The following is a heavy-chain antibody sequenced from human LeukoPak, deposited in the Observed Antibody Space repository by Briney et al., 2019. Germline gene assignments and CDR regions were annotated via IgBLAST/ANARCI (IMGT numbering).Heavy chain of an antibody. CDR1: GGTFSSYA. Sequence: SVKVSCKASGGTFSSYAISWVRQAPGQGLEWMGGIIPIFGTANYAQKFQGRVTITTDESTSTAYMELSSLRSEDTAVYYCASRLLSNPYWFDPWGQGTLVTVSS. V-gene: IGHV1-69*05. J-gene: IGHJ5*02. CDR3: ASRLLSNPYWFDP. D-gene: IGHD4-11*01. CDR2: IIPIFGTA.